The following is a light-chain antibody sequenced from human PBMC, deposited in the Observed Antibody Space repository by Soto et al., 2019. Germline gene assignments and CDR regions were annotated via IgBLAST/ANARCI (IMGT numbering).Light chain of an antibody. CDR1: QTVTKY. Sequence: PGERATLSCRASQTVTKYLAWYQQKPGQAPRLLIYDTSNRATGIPARFSGSGSGTDFTLTISGLQPDDFAVYFCQLRSNWPFTFGPGTTVDFK. J-gene: IGKJ3*01. CDR2: DTS. CDR3: QLRSNWPFT. V-gene: IGKV3-11*01.